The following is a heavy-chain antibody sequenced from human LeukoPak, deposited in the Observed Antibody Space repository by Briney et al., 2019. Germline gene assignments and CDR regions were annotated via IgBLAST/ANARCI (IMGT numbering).Heavy chain of an antibody. CDR3: ARHDHIAVAGDDRFDY. V-gene: IGHV4-39*01. CDR2: IYYSGST. Sequence: PSETLSLTCTVSGGSISSSSYYWGWIRQTPGKGLEWIGSIYYSGSTYYNPSLKSRVTISVDTSKNQFSLKLSSVTAADTAVYYCARHDHIAVAGDDRFDYWGQGTLVTVSS. D-gene: IGHD6-19*01. CDR1: GGSISSSSYY. J-gene: IGHJ4*02.